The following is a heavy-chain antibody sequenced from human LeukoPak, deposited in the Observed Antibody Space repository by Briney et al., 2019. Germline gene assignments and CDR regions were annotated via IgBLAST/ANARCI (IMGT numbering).Heavy chain of an antibody. D-gene: IGHD3-10*01. Sequence: EGTLRLSCAASGFTFSSYSMNWVRQAPGKGLEWVSYISSGSSTIYYADSVKGRFTISRDNAKNSLYLQMNSLRAEDTAVFYCAANSADYNTLGSSYKVWGQGTLVTVSS. CDR3: AANSADYNTLGSSYKV. CDR1: GFTFSSYS. V-gene: IGHV3-48*01. J-gene: IGHJ4*02. CDR2: ISSGSSTI.